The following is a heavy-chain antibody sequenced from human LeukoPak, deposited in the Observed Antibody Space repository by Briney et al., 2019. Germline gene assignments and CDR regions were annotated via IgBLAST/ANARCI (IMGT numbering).Heavy chain of an antibody. CDR3: ARARYANAWYAFDI. V-gene: IGHV4-59*02. CDR2: LSHSGSS. Sequence: SGTLSLTCTVSGGSVSSYYWSWIRRPPGRGLEWIAYLSHSGSSDSNPSLTSRVTTLVDTSKNQFSLKLTSVTAADTAVYYCARARYANAWYAFDIWGHGTMVTVSS. J-gene: IGHJ3*02. CDR1: GGSVSSYY. D-gene: IGHD2-2*01.